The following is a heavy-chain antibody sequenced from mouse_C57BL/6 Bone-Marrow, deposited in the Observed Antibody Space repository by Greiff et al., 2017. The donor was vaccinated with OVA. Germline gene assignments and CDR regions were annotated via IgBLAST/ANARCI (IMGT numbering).Heavy chain of an antibody. V-gene: IGHV14-1*01. CDR3: TTQEFIDAY. J-gene: IGHJ3*01. D-gene: IGHD1-1*01. CDR2: IDPEDGDT. CDR1: GFNINDYY. Sequence: VQLKQSGAELVRPGASVKLSCTASGFNINDYYMHWVKQRPDQGLEWIGRIDPEDGDTDYAPKFKGKATMTADTSSNTAYLQLSSLTSENTAVYSCTTQEFIDAYGGQGTLVTVSA.